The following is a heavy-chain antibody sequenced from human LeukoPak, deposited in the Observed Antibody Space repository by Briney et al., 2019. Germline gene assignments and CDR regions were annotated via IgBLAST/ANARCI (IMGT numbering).Heavy chain of an antibody. V-gene: IGHV3-33*01. CDR2: IWYDGSYK. CDR3: DRACFYDSSGYSDAFDI. CDR1: GFAVSNHG. D-gene: IGHD3-22*01. Sequence: PGGSLRLSCSACGFAVSNHGVQWVRQAPGKGLEWVAVIWYDGSYKYYADSVKGRFTISRDNSKNTLYLQMNSLRAEDTAVYYCDRACFYDSSGYSDAFDIWGQGTMVTVSS. J-gene: IGHJ3*02.